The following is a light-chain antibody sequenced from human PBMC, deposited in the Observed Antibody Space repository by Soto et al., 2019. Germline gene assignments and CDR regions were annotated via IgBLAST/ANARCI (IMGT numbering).Light chain of an antibody. CDR2: EAS. J-gene: IGKJ2*01. CDR1: QNINKN. CDR3: QQSFHTPYT. Sequence: DIQMSQSPSSLFASVGDSVTISCRASQNINKNLNWYQQKSGKAPSLLIYEASTFQSGVPSRFSGSGSGTDFTLAITNLQPEDFATYYCQQSFHTPYTFGQGTKLEI. V-gene: IGKV1-39*01.